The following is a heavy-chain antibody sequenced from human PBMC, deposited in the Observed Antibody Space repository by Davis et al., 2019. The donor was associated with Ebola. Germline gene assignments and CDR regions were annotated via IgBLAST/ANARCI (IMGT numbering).Heavy chain of an antibody. Sequence: SETLSLTCTVFGYSINRGFTWGWIRQPPGKGLEWIGSIYHSGSTYYNPSLKSRVTISVDTSKNQFSLKLSSVTAADTAVYYCARLYAYYYDSSGYGRSYYFDYWGQGTLVTVSS. CDR3: ARLYAYYYDSSGYGRSYYFDY. CDR2: IYHSGST. CDR1: GYSINRGFT. V-gene: IGHV4-38-2*02. D-gene: IGHD3-22*01. J-gene: IGHJ4*02.